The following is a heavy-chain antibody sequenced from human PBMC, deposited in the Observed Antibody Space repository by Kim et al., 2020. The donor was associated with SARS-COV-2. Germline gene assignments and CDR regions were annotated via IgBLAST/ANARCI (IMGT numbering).Heavy chain of an antibody. Sequence: RYSPSFHGPVTISADKSISTAYLQWSSLKASDTAMYYCARHGVAAAGIDYWGQGTLVTVSS. CDR3: ARHGVAAAGIDY. V-gene: IGHV5-51*01. J-gene: IGHJ4*02. D-gene: IGHD6-13*01.